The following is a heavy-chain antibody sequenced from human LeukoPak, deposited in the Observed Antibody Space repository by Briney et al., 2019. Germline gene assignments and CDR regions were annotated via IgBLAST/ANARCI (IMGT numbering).Heavy chain of an antibody. J-gene: IGHJ4*02. CDR1: GYTFTSYG. CDR3: ARVRRGLYCSSTSCHRAFDY. V-gene: IGHV1-18*01. CDR2: ISAYNGNT. D-gene: IGHD2-2*01. Sequence: ASVKVSCKASGYTFTSYGISWVRQAPGQGLEWMGWISAYNGNTNYAQKLQGRVTMTTDTSTGTAYMELRSLRSDDTAVYYCARVRRGLYCSSTSCHRAFDYWGQGTLVTVSS.